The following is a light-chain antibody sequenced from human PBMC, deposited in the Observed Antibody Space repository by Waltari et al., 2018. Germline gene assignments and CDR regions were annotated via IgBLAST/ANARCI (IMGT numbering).Light chain of an antibody. J-gene: IGLJ3*02. Sequence: SALTQPASVSGAPGQSITISCTGISNDVGGYNYVSWYQQHPRKAPKLIIYDDNNRPSVISFPFSGSKSGDQASLTISGLQPEDEADYYCSSCASTIPLGVFGGGTKLTVL. CDR2: DDN. V-gene: IGLV2-14*01. CDR1: SNDVGGYNY. CDR3: SSCASTIPLGV.